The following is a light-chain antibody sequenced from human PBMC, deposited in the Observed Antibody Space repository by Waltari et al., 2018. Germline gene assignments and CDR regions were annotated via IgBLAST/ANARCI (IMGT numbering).Light chain of an antibody. Sequence: QSVLTQPPSVSGTPGQRVTISCTGSTSNIGAGHSVPLYQHLPGTAPKLLIFGNNNRPSGVPDRFSGSKSGTSASLAITGLQADDEADYFCQSFDNMLSGGVVFGGGTKLAVL. J-gene: IGLJ2*01. V-gene: IGLV1-40*01. CDR2: GNN. CDR3: QSFDNMLSGGVV. CDR1: TSNIGAGHS.